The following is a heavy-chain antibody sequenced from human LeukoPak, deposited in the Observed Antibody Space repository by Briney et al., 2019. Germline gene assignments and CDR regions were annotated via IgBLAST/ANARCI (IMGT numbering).Heavy chain of an antibody. CDR2: IVSTSSLM. D-gene: IGHD5-18*01. CDR1: GFTFSSYA. Sequence: GGSLRLSCAASGFTFSSYAMHWVRQAPGKGLEWVSSIVSTSSLMSYADSVKGRFTISRDNAKNSLYLHMNSLRAEDTAVYFCARDLRDTSMITYPYFMDVWGKGTTVIISS. J-gene: IGHJ6*03. V-gene: IGHV3-21*01. CDR3: ARDLRDTSMITYPYFMDV.